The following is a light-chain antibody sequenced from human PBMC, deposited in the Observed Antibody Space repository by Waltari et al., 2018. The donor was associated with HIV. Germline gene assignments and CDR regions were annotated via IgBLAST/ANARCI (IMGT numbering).Light chain of an antibody. CDR1: SSKPVRQY. CDR2: RNN. J-gene: IGLJ2*01. CDR3: AAWDDSLL. Sequence: QSVLTLPPPAPGTPGRSLTITCSACSSKPVRQYVYWYQQLPGTAPKLLIYRNNQRPSGVPDRFSGSKSGTSASLAISGLRSEDEADYYCAAWDDSLLFGGGTKLTVL. V-gene: IGLV1-47*01.